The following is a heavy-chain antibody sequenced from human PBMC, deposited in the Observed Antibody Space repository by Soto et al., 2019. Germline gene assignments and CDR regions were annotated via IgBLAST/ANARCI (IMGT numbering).Heavy chain of an antibody. V-gene: IGHV1-2*04. CDR2: INPNNGGT. CDR1: GYTLTGYS. Sequence: ASVKVSCKASGYTLTGYSIHWVRQAPGQGLEWMGWINPNNGGTNYAQKFQGWVAMTRDTSISTAYMELSRLRSDDTAVYYCATSLRELDYYDSSACYPLDYWGQGALVTVPQ. D-gene: IGHD3-22*01. CDR3: ATSLRELDYYDSSACYPLDY. J-gene: IGHJ4*02.